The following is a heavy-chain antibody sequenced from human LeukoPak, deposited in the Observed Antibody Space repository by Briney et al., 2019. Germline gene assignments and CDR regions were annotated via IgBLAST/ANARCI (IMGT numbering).Heavy chain of an antibody. V-gene: IGHV3-30*04. CDR3: AREGYYDSSGSSFPFFDY. D-gene: IGHD3-22*01. J-gene: IGHJ4*02. CDR1: GFTFSSYA. Sequence: GGSLRLSCAASGFTFSSYAMHWVRQAPGKGLEWVAVISYDGSNKYYADSVKGRFTISRDNSKNTVYLQMNSLRAEDTAVYYCAREGYYDSSGSSFPFFDYWGQGTLVTVSS. CDR2: ISYDGSNK.